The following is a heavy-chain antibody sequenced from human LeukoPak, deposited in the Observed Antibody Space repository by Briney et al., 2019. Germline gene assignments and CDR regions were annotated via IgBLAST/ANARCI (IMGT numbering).Heavy chain of an antibody. CDR3: AKAYGTNGYFQLPIDF. D-gene: IGHD2-8*01. Sequence: PGGSLRLSCAASGFTFSSYSMNWVRQAPGKGLEWVSSIFPSGGEIHYADSVRGRFTISRDNSKSTLSLQMNSLRAEDTAIYYCAKAYGTNGYFQLPIDFWGQGTLVTVSS. CDR1: GFTFSSYS. J-gene: IGHJ4*02. V-gene: IGHV3-23*01. CDR2: IFPSGGEI.